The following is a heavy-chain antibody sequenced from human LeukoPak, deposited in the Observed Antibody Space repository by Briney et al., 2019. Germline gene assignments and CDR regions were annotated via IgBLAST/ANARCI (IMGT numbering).Heavy chain of an antibody. D-gene: IGHD1-26*01. V-gene: IGHV3-21*01. CDR3: ATGEGGFDY. CDR1: GFTFSSYS. CDR2: ISSSSSYI. J-gene: IGHJ4*02. Sequence: GGSLRLSCAASGFTFSSYSMNWVRQAPGKGLEWVSSISSSSSYIYYADSLKGRFTISRDNAKNSLYLQMNSLRAEDTAMYYCATGEGGFDYWGQGTLVTVSS.